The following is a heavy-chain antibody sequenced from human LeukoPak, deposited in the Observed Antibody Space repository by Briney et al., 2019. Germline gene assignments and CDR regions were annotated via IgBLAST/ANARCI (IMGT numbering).Heavy chain of an antibody. V-gene: IGHV3-48*03. CDR2: ISVRAATI. CDR3: AKDFPHHYETSHGTDL. Sequence: GGSLRLSCAASGFDLGHYEVNWVRQAPGKGLEWIAHISVRAATIYYGDSVEGRFTISRDDAKNSLFLQMNSLRVEDTAIYYCAKDFPHHYETSHGTDLWGQGTTVTVS. D-gene: IGHD3-22*01. CDR1: GFDLGHYE. J-gene: IGHJ6*02.